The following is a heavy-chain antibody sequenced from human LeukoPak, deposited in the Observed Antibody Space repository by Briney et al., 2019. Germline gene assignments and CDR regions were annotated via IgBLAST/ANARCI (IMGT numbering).Heavy chain of an antibody. V-gene: IGHV4-4*02. CDR1: GGSISSENW. CDR2: IHHSGST. J-gene: IGHJ6*02. Sequence: SGTLSLTCAVSGGSISSENWWSWVRQPPGKGLEWIGEIHHSGSTYYNPSLNSRVTISVDKSKNQFSLRLTSVTAADTAVYFCARDRVTWIIDEYYYYGMDVWGQGTTVIVSS. D-gene: IGHD3-22*01. CDR3: ARDRVTWIIDEYYYYGMDV.